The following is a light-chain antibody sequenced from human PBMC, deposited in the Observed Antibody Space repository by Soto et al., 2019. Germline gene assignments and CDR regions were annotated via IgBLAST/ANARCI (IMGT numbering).Light chain of an antibody. Sequence: EIVLTQSPGTLSLSPWERATLSCRASQSVSSSYLAWYQQTPGQAPSLLIYGASSRATGIPDRFSGSGSGTDFTLTISRLEPEDFAVYYCQQSGSSPITFGQGTRLEI. J-gene: IGKJ5*01. V-gene: IGKV3-20*01. CDR1: QSVSSSY. CDR2: GAS. CDR3: QQSGSSPIT.